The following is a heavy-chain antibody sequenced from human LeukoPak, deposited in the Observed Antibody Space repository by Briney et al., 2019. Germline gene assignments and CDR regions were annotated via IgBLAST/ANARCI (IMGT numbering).Heavy chain of an antibody. D-gene: IGHD3-3*01. V-gene: IGHV4-4*02. CDR2: VHLDGRT. CDR1: GGSVTSTNR. CDR3: AREGGFYRPLDY. Sequence: SETLSLTCAVSGGSVTSTNRWTWVRHPPGKGLEWIGEVHLDGRTNYNPSLKSRLIMSVDLPENHISLKLTSVTAADTAVYYCAREGGFYRPLDYSGQGTLVSVSS. J-gene: IGHJ4*02.